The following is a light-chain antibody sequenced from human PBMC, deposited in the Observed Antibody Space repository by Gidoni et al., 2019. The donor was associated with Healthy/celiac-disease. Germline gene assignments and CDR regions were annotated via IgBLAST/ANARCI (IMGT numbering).Light chain of an antibody. CDR2: GAS. V-gene: IGKV3-15*01. Sequence: VMTQSPASLSVSPGERATLSCRASQSVSSNLAWYQQKPGQAPRLLIYGASTRATGIPARFSGSGSGAEFTLTISSLQSEDFAVYYCQQYNNWPLTFAGGTKVEIK. CDR3: QQYNNWPLT. J-gene: IGKJ4*01. CDR1: QSVSSN.